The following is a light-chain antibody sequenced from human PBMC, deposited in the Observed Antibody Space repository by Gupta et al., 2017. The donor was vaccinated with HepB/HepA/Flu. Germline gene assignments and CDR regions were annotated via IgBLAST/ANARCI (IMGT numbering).Light chain of an antibody. CDR3: MTWHSSAWV. J-gene: IGLJ2*01. CDR1: SGLNVGPYR. V-gene: IGLV5-45*02. Sequence: QAVLTQPSSLSASPGASASLTCTLRSGLNVGPYRIYWYQQKPGSPPQYLLRYKSDSDKQQGSGVPSRFSGSKDASANAGILLISGLQSDDEADYYCMTWHSSAWVFGGGTKLTVL. CDR2: YKSDSDK.